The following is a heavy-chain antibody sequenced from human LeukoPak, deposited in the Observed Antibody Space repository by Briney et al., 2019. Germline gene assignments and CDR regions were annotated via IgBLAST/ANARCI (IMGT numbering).Heavy chain of an antibody. CDR1: GFTVSSSY. V-gene: IGHV3-66*01. CDR2: IYSGGST. CDR3: ARDRGLTGYFDY. D-gene: IGHD7-27*01. Sequence: GGSLRLSCAASGFTVSSSYMSWVRQAPGKGLEWVSVIYSGGSTYYADSVKGRFTISRDNSKNTLYLQMNSLRAEDTAVYYCARDRGLTGYFDYWGQGTLVTVSP. J-gene: IGHJ4*02.